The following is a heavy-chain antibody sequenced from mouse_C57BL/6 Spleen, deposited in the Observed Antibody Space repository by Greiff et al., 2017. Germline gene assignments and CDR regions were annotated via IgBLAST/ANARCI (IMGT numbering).Heavy chain of an antibody. CDR1: GYTFTSYW. D-gene: IGHD1-1*01. CDR2: IHPNSGST. J-gene: IGHJ2*01. Sequence: VQLQQSGAELMKPGASVKLSCKATGYTFTSYWMHWVKQRPGQGLEWIGMIHPNSGSTNYNEKFKSKATLTVDKSSSTAYMQLSSLTSEDSAVYYCARTGSSSYFDYWGQGTTLTVSS. V-gene: IGHV1-64*01. CDR3: ARTGSSSYFDY.